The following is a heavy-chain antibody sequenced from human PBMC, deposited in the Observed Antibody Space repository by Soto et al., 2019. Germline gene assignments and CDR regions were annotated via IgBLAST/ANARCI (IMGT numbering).Heavy chain of an antibody. CDR2: IYPGDSDT. CDR3: ARQDYIWGSYPGRSYLDY. J-gene: IGHJ4*02. CDR1: GYSFTSYW. D-gene: IGHD3-16*02. V-gene: IGHV5-51*01. Sequence: GESLKISCKGSGYSFTSYWIGWARQMPGKGLEWMGIIYPGDSDTRYSPSFQGQVTISADKSISTVYLQWSSLKASDTAMYYCARQDYIWGSYPGRSYLDYWGQGTLVTVSS.